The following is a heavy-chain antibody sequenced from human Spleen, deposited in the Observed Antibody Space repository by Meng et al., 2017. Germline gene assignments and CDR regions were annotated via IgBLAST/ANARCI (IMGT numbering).Heavy chain of an antibody. J-gene: IGHJ6*02. CDR2: IYYSGST. Sequence: SETLSLTCTVSGGSISSYYWGWIRQPPGKGLEWIGYIYYSGSTNYNPSLKSRVTISVDTSKNQFSLKLSSVTAADTAVYYCARIRSSYKLPFATGYYNHLFYYYYGMDVWGQGTTVTVSS. CDR3: ARIRSSYKLPFATGYYNHLFYYYYGMDV. D-gene: IGHD3-9*01. CDR1: GGSISSYY. V-gene: IGHV4-59*01.